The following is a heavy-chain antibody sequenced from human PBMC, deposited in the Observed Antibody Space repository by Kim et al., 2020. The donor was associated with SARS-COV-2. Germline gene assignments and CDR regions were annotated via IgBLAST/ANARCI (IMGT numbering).Heavy chain of an antibody. Sequence: KGRFTIHGDDSKNPLYLQMNSLRAADTALYYCAKDRPGGDAFDIWGQGTTVTVSS. V-gene: IGHV3-23*01. CDR3: AKDRPGGDAFDI. J-gene: IGHJ3*02. D-gene: IGHD3-16*01.